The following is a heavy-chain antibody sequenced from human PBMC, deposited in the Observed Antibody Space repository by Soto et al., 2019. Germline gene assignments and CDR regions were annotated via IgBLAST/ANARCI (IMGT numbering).Heavy chain of an antibody. CDR1: GGSIRSGGYY. Sequence: TLSLTCTVSGGSIRSGGYYWSWIRQHPGQGLEWIGYIYYSGSTYYNPSLKSRVTISVDTSKNQFSLKLSSVTAADTAVYYCAANCYQFGYDYGDYALRYWGQGPLVTVAS. V-gene: IGHV4-31*03. CDR3: AANCYQFGYDYGDYALRY. D-gene: IGHD4-17*01. CDR2: IYYSGST. J-gene: IGHJ4*02.